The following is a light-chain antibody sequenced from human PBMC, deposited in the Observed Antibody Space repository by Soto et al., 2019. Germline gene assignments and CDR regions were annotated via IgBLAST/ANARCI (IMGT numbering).Light chain of an antibody. Sequence: IQMTHSPSSLSASLGDIVTITFRASQGIRNDLGWYQQKPGKAPTLLIYAASSLQSGVPSRFSGSGSGTDFTLTISSLQPEDFATYYCLQDYNYPLSFGGGTKVDIK. J-gene: IGKJ4*01. CDR1: QGIRND. CDR2: AAS. V-gene: IGKV1-6*01. CDR3: LQDYNYPLS.